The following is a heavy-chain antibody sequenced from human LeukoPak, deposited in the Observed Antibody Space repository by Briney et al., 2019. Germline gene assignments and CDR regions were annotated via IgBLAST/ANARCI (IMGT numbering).Heavy chain of an antibody. V-gene: IGHV3-30-3*01. D-gene: IGHD1-1*01. J-gene: IGHJ4*02. CDR3: ARGDVGTTGYFDY. CDR1: GFTFSSYT. CDR2: ISYDGNNK. Sequence: GRSLRLSCAASGFTFSSYTMHWVRQAPDKGLEWVAVISYDGNNKYYADSVKGRFTISRDNSKNTLYVQMNSLRAEDTAVYYCARGDVGTTGYFDYWGQGTLVTVSS.